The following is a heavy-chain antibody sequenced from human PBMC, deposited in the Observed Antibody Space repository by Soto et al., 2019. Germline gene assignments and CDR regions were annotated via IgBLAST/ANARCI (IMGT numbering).Heavy chain of an antibody. V-gene: IGHV1-3*01. CDR1: GYTFTSYA. Sequence: GASVKVSCKASGYTFTSYAMHWVRQAPGQRLEWMGWINAGNGNTKYSQKFQGRVTITRDASASTAYMELSSLRSEDTAVYYCARGITLPTPLDYWGQGTLVTVSS. CDR3: ARGITLPTPLDY. J-gene: IGHJ4*02. D-gene: IGHD1-20*01. CDR2: INAGNGNT.